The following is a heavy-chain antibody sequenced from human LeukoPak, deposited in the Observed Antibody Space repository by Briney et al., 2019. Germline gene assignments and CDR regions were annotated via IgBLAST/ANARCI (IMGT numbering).Heavy chain of an antibody. CDR1: GFTFSSYG. Sequence: PGGSLRLSCAASGFTFSSYGMHWVRQAPGKGLEWVAFIQYDGSNKYYADSVKGRFTISRDNSKNTLYLQMNSLRAEDTAVYYCAKEECPWGQGTLVTVSS. D-gene: IGHD3-3*01. J-gene: IGHJ4*02. V-gene: IGHV3-30*02. CDR2: IQYDGSNK. CDR3: AKEECP.